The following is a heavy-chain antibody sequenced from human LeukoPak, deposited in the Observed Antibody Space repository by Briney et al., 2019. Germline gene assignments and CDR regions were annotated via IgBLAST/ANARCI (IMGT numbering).Heavy chain of an antibody. CDR3: ARINYDYVWGSYRYTFDY. V-gene: IGHV4-59*01. CDR2: IYYSGST. Sequence: SETLSLTCTVSGGSISSYYWSWIRPPPGKGLEWIGYIYYSGSTNYNPSLKRRVTISVDTSKNQFSLKLSSVTAADTAVYYCARINYDYVWGSYRYTFDYWGQGTLVTVSS. CDR1: GGSISSYY. D-gene: IGHD3-16*02. J-gene: IGHJ4*02.